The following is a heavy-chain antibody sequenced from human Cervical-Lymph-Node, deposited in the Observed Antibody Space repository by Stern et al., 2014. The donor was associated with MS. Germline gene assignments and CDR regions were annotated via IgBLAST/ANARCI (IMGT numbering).Heavy chain of an antibody. J-gene: IGHJ4*02. D-gene: IGHD3-10*01. V-gene: IGHV3-7*01. CDR2: IKPDGSEQ. Sequence: VQLVESGGGFVQPGGSLRLSCATSGFTFSNFWMSWVRQAPGKGLEWLACIKPDGSEQYYVDSVEGRFTISRDNAKNSLYLQLNTLRAEDTAVYYCARRGSLDYWGQGTLVTVSS. CDR1: GFTFSNFW. CDR3: ARRGSLDY.